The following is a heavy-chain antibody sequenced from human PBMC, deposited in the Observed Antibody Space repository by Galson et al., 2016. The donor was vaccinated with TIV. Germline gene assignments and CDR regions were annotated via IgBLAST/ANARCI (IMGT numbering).Heavy chain of an antibody. D-gene: IGHD3-22*01. J-gene: IGHJ5*02. CDR3: ARHRGNPWIEVGVDT. V-gene: IGHV5-51*01. CDR1: GYKLSDYW. Sequence: QSGAEVKKPGDSLKITCQASGYKLSDYWIGWVRQMPGKGLEWMAIIFPGDPQTRYSPSFEGQVTISADKSISAAYLHLNSLKASDTAIYYCARHRGNPWIEVGVDTWGQGTQVTVSS. CDR2: IFPGDPQT.